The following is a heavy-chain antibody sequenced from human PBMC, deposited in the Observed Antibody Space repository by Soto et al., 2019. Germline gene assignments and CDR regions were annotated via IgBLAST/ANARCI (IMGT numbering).Heavy chain of an antibody. Sequence: NPSETLSLTCTVSGGSISSYYWSWIRQPPGKGLEWIGYIYYSGSTNYNPSLKSRVTISVDTSKNQFSLKLSSVTAADTAVYYCAREGAAAGNYFDYWGQGTLVTVSS. CDR2: IYYSGST. D-gene: IGHD6-13*01. V-gene: IGHV4-59*01. CDR1: GGSISSYY. J-gene: IGHJ4*02. CDR3: AREGAAAGNYFDY.